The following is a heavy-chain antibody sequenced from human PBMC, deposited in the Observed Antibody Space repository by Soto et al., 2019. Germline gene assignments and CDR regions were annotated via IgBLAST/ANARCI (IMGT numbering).Heavy chain of an antibody. V-gene: IGHV4-59*01. CDR3: ARVPTNYYDSSGYYYYYYGMDV. CDR1: GGSISSYY. J-gene: IGHJ6*02. D-gene: IGHD3-22*01. CDR2: IYYSGST. Sequence: QVQLQESGPGLVKPSETLSLTCTVSGGSISSYYWSWIRQPPGKGLEWIGYIYYSGSTNYNPSLTRRVTISVDTSKNQFSLKLSSVTAADTAVYYCARVPTNYYDSSGYYYYYYGMDVWGQGTTVTVSS.